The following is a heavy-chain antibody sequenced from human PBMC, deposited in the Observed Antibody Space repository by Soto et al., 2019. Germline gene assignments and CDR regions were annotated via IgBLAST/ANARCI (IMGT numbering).Heavy chain of an antibody. J-gene: IGHJ4*02. V-gene: IGHV5-10-1*01. CDR2: IDPSDSYV. CDR1: GYSFSSHW. CDR3: AIDAPPDGSGSDY. D-gene: IGHD3-22*01. Sequence: GESLKISCKGFGYSFSSHWISWVRQMPGKGLEWMGRIDPSDSYVNYGPAFQGHVTISADKSFSTAYLQWSSLKASDTAMYYCAIDAPPDGSGSDYWGQGTQVTVSS.